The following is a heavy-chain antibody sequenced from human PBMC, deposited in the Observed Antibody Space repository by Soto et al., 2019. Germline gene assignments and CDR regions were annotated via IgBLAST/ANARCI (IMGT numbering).Heavy chain of an antibody. CDR2: IYGDSDK. J-gene: IGHJ5*02. D-gene: IGHD3-10*01. CDR3: AHSPSYYQYDWFDP. V-gene: IGHV2-5*02. Sequence: SGPTLVNPTQTLTVTCTFSGFSLSNSGVGVAWIRQPPGKALEWLELIYGDSDKRYSPSLKTRLAITKDTSKNQVVLTMTNMDPVDTATYYCAHSPSYYQYDWFDPWGQGTLVTVSS. CDR1: GFSLSNSGVG.